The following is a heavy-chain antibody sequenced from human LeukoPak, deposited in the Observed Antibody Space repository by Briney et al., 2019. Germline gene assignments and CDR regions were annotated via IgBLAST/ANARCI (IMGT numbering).Heavy chain of an antibody. CDR3: VSQSYSGSDNYYFHY. Sequence: PGGSPRLSCVTSGFMFSAYAMSWVRQAPGKGLEWVSIISGSGERTYYTDSVKGRFTVSRDNSKNTLYLQMKSLRAEDTAVYYCVSQSYSGSDNYYFHYWGQGTLVAVSS. D-gene: IGHD1-26*01. V-gene: IGHV3-23*01. CDR2: ISGSGERT. J-gene: IGHJ4*02. CDR1: GFMFSAYA.